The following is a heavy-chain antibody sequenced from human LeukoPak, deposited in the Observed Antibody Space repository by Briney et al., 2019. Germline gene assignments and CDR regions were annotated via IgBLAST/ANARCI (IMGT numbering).Heavy chain of an antibody. V-gene: IGHV3-30*02. CDR3: AKDPSGRWELPIYYFDY. D-gene: IGHD1-26*01. Sequence: PGGSLRLSCAASGFTFSSYAMHWVRQAPGKGLEWVAFVHYDGSNNYYTDSVKGRFTISRDNSKNTLYLQMNSLRAEDTAVYYCAKDPSGRWELPIYYFDYWGQGTLVTVSS. CDR2: VHYDGSNN. J-gene: IGHJ4*02. CDR1: GFTFSSYA.